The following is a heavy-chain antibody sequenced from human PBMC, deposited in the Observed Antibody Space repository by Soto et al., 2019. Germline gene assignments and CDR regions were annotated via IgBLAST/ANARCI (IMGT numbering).Heavy chain of an antibody. D-gene: IGHD1-1*01. CDR3: AKVQFRIGTLQKRSEV. V-gene: IGHV3-30*18. CDR1: GFTFTRSG. J-gene: IGHJ6*03. Sequence: PGGSMRLCCATSGFTFTRSGMHWVRQAPGKGLDWVAVISSDGGNKYYGDSVRGRFTISRDNSNNTLFLEMKSLRVDDTAVYYWAKVQFRIGTLQKRSEVWAKGTPVTVS. CDR2: ISSDGGNK.